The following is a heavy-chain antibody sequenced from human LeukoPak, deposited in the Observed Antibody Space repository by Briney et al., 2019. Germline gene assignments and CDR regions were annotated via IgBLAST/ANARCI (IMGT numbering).Heavy chain of an antibody. CDR2: ISSSSSYI. Sequence: GGSLRLSCAASGFTFSSYSMNWVRQAPGKGLEWVSSISSSSSYIYYADSVKGRFTISRDNAKNSLYLQMNSLRAEDTALYYCARGEQQLVSSWFDPWGQGTLVTVSS. J-gene: IGHJ5*02. V-gene: IGHV3-21*04. CDR3: ARGEQQLVSSWFDP. D-gene: IGHD6-13*01. CDR1: GFTFSSYS.